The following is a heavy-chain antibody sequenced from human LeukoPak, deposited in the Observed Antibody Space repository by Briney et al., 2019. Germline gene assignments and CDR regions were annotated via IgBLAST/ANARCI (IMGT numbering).Heavy chain of an antibody. CDR3: ARGSGYSYG. D-gene: IGHD5-18*01. V-gene: IGHV3-74*01. CDR1: GFTFSSYW. CDR2: IDTDGSTT. J-gene: IGHJ4*02. Sequence: GGSLRLSCVASGFTFSSYWMHWVRQAPGKGLVWVSRIDTDGSTTNYADSVNDRFTISRDNAKNTLYLQMNSLRAEDTAVYYCARGSGYSYGWGQGTLVTVSS.